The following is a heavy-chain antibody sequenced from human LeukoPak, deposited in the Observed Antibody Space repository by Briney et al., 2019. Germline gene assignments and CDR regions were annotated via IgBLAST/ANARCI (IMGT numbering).Heavy chain of an antibody. CDR3: AKSVESAVTTNPYFDY. D-gene: IGHD4-17*01. V-gene: IGHV3-23*01. J-gene: IGHJ4*02. CDR2: ISGSGGST. CDR1: GFTFSDYA. Sequence: PGGPLRLSCAASGFTFSDYAMSWVRQALGKGLKWVSVISGSGGSTYNVDPVKGRFTISRDNSKNTLYLQMNSLRAEDTAVYYCAKSVESAVTTNPYFDYWGQGILVTVSS.